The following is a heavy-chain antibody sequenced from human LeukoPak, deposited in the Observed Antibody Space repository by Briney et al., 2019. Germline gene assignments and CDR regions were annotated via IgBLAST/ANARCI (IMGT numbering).Heavy chain of an antibody. J-gene: IGHJ4*02. CDR2: ISAYNDNT. CDR1: GYTFTSYG. CDR3: AIWNRLYSDY. Sequence: ASVKVSCKASGYTFTSYGISWVRQAPGQGLEWMGWISAYNDNTNYAQRVRGRVTMTTDTSTSTAYMELRSLRSDDTAVYYCAIWNRLYSDYWGQGTLVTVSS. D-gene: IGHD1-1*01. V-gene: IGHV1-18*01.